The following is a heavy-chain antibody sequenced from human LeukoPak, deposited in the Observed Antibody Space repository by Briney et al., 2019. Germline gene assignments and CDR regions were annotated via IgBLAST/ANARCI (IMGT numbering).Heavy chain of an antibody. Sequence: GGSLRLSCAASGFTFSSYWMSWVRQAPGKGLEWVANIKQDGSEKYYVDSVKGRFTISRDNAKNSLYLQMNSLRAEDTAVYYCASGATYDAFDIWGQGTMVTVSS. CDR2: IKQDGSEK. CDR1: GFTFSSYW. D-gene: IGHD1-26*01. CDR3: ASGATYDAFDI. V-gene: IGHV3-7*01. J-gene: IGHJ3*02.